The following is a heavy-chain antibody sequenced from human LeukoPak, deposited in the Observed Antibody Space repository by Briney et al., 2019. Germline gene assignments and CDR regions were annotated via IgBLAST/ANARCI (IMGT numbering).Heavy chain of an antibody. D-gene: IGHD6-6*01. V-gene: IGHV4-34*01. J-gene: IGHJ1*01. CDR1: GGSFSGYY. CDR3: ASNRSSSD. CDR2: INHSGST. Sequence: SETLSLTCAVYGGSFSGYYWTWIRQPPGKGPEWIGEINHSGSTNYNPSLKSRVTISVDTSKNQFSLKASSVTAADTAVYYCASNRSSSDWGQGTLVTVSS.